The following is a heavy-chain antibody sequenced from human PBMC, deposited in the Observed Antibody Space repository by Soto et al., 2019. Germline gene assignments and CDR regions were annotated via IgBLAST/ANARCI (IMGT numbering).Heavy chain of an antibody. CDR2: ISYDGSDK. Sequence: QVLLVESGGGVVQPGRSLRLSCAASGFTFSTYTMHWVRQAPGKGLEWVTVISYDGSDKSYADSVKGRFTISRDNSKNTLYLQMNSLRAEDTAVYYCARTHARGYNFGLPYYFDYWGQGTLVTVSS. V-gene: IGHV3-30*04. J-gene: IGHJ4*02. D-gene: IGHD5-18*01. CDR1: GFTFSTYT. CDR3: ARTHARGYNFGLPYYFDY.